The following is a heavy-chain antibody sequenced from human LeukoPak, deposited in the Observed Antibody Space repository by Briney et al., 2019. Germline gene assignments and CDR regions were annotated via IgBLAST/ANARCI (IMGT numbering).Heavy chain of an antibody. CDR3: ARYSSAFLFDP. Sequence: PGESLKISCKGSEYMFTTYWIGWVRQMPGKGLEWMGIIYPGDSDTRYSPSFQGQVTMSVDKSISTAYLQWSSLKASDTAMYYCARYSSAFLFDPWGQGTLVTVSS. J-gene: IGHJ5*02. CDR2: IYPGDSDT. V-gene: IGHV5-51*01. CDR1: EYMFTTYW. D-gene: IGHD6-19*01.